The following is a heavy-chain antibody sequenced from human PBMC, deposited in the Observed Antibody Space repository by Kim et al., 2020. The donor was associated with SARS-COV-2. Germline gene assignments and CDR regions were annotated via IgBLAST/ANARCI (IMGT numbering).Heavy chain of an antibody. V-gene: IGHV3-66*01. D-gene: IGHD3-10*01. Sequence: GRFTISRDNSKNTLYLQMNSLRAEDTAVYYCARAIYGSGSYHYYYYGMDVWGQGTTVTVSS. CDR3: ARAIYGSGSYHYYYYGMDV. J-gene: IGHJ6*02.